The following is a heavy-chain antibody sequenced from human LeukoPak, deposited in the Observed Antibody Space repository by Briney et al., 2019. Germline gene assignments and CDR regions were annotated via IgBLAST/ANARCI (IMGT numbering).Heavy chain of an antibody. D-gene: IGHD3/OR15-3a*01. CDR1: GGAISGYY. V-gene: IGHV4-4*07. CDR2: VYSSGST. Sequence: SETLSLTCTVSGGAISGYYWSWIRQPAGKGLEWLGRVYSSGSTKYNPSLESRVTMSVDTSKNQFSLKLNFVSAADTAVYYCARVGSGYDFFDYWGQGTLVTVSS. J-gene: IGHJ4*02. CDR3: ARVGSGYDFFDY.